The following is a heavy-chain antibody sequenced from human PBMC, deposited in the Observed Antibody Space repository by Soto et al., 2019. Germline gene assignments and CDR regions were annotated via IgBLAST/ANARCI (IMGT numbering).Heavy chain of an antibody. J-gene: IGHJ4*02. D-gene: IGHD2-15*01. CDR3: VRGNHPSCGDGTCSDY. V-gene: IGHV3-33*01. CDR1: GFTLSNYG. Sequence: QVHLVESGGGVVQPGGSLRLSCAASGFTLSNYGMHWVRQASGKGLEWVGVIYYDGNNRVYADSVKGRFTISRDNSKNTVYLQMNSLRADDTAVYYCVRGNHPSCGDGTCSDYWGQGTLVTVSS. CDR2: IYYDGNNR.